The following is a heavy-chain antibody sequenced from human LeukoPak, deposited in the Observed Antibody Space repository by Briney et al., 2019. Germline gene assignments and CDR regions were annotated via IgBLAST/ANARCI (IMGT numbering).Heavy chain of an antibody. CDR2: IYYSGST. V-gene: IGHV4-59*08. CDR3: ASSYSSSWKMASFDN. J-gene: IGHJ4*02. CDR1: GGSISSYY. Sequence: SETLSLTCTVSGGSISSYYWSWIRQPPGKGLEWIGYIYYSGSTNYNPSLKSRVTISVDTSKNQFSLKLSSVTAADTAVYYCASSYSSSWKMASFDNWGQGTLVTVSS. D-gene: IGHD6-13*01.